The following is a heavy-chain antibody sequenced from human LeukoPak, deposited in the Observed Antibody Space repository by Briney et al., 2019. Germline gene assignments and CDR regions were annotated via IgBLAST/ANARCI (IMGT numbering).Heavy chain of an antibody. V-gene: IGHV1-46*01. D-gene: IGHD6-6*01. CDR1: GYTFTSYY. CDR2: INPSGGST. CDR3: ATIAARLGYFDY. J-gene: IGHJ4*02. Sequence: GASVKVSCKASGYTFTSYYMHWVRQAPGQGLEWMGIINPSGGSTSYAQKFQGRVTMTRDTSTSTVYMELSSLRSDDTAVYYCATIAARLGYFDYWGQGTLVTVSS.